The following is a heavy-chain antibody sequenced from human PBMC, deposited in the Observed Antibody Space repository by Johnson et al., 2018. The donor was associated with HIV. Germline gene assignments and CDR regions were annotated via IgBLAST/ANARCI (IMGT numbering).Heavy chain of an antibody. Sequence: VQLVESGGGAVRPGGSLRISCAASGFTFDDYGMSWVRQAPGKGLEWVDNIKQDGSEKYYVDSVKGRFTISRYNAKNSLYLQMNSRRVEDTAMYYCARDVAGIDEAFDIWGQGTMVTVSS. CDR3: ARDVAGIDEAFDI. D-gene: IGHD2-15*01. CDR2: IKQDGSEK. J-gene: IGHJ3*02. V-gene: IGHV3-7*03. CDR1: GFTFDDYG.